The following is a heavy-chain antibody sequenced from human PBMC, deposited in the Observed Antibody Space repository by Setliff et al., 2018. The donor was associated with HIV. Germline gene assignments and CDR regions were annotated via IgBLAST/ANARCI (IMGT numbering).Heavy chain of an antibody. D-gene: IGHD6-19*01. CDR2: IYTSGST. CDR1: GGSISTGSYY. V-gene: IGHV4-61*02. J-gene: IGHJ3*02. CDR3: ARVAGGVDAFDI. Sequence: LSLTCTVSGGSISTGSYYWSWIRQPAGKGLEWIGRIYTSGSTNYNPSLKSRITISVDTSKKQFSLKLTSVTAADSAVYYCARVAGGVDAFDIWGQGTMVTVSS.